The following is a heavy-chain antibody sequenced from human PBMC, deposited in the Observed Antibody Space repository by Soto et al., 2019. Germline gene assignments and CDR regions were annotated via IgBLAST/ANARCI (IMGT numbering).Heavy chain of an antibody. CDR1: GGTFSSYA. J-gene: IGHJ3*02. V-gene: IGHV1-69*01. CDR3: ARVLKGYYDSSGYAFDI. Sequence: QVQLVQSGAEVKKPGSSVKVSCKDSGGTFSSYAISWVRQAPGQGLEWMGGIIPIFGTANYAQKFQGRVTITADESTSTAYMELSSLRSEDTAVYYCARVLKGYYDSSGYAFDIWGQGTMVTVSS. CDR2: IIPIFGTA. D-gene: IGHD3-22*01.